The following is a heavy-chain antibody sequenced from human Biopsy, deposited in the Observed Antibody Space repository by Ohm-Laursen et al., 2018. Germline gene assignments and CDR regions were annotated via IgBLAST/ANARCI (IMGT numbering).Heavy chain of an antibody. J-gene: IGHJ3*01. CDR1: GVTFDTYA. D-gene: IGHD2/OR15-2a*01. CDR3: VGGQRGPPIGVTVPGDAFDL. Sequence: SVKVSCKSSGVTFDTYAFGWVRQAPGQGLEWMGGRIPYFNTIYYARNFQDRAVITAGRSARTTDMQLSGLRPDDTAVYYCVGGQRGPPIGVTVPGDAFDLWGPGTMVTVSP. CDR2: RIPYFNTI. V-gene: IGHV1-69*13.